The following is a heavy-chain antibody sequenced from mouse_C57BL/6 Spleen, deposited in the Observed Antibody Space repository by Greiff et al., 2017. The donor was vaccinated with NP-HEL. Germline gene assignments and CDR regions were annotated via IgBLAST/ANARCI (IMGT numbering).Heavy chain of an antibody. D-gene: IGHD1-1*01. CDR1: GYTFTDYY. V-gene: IGHV1-19*01. J-gene: IGHJ3*01. CDR3: ARAPRDGSSYWFAY. Sequence: EVQLQQSGPVLVKPGASVKMSCKASGYTFTDYYMNWVKQSHGKSLEWIGVINPYNGGTSYNQKFKGKATLTVDKSSSTAYMELNSLTSEDSAVYYCARAPRDGSSYWFAYWGQGTLVTVSA. CDR2: INPYNGGT.